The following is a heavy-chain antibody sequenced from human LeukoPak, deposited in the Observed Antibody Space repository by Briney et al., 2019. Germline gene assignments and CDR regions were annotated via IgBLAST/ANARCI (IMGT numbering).Heavy chain of an antibody. J-gene: IGHJ6*02. D-gene: IGHD2-15*01. Sequence: SETLSLTCSVSGGSISESPYYWAWIRQTPGKGLEWIANIYYSGNTYYNLSLKSRVTISVDTSKNHFSLKLNSVTAADTAVYYCARSGPYCSGGSCYAYAMDVWGQGTTATVSS. CDR2: IYYSGNT. V-gene: IGHV4-39*02. CDR1: GGSISESPYY. CDR3: ARSGPYCSGGSCYAYAMDV.